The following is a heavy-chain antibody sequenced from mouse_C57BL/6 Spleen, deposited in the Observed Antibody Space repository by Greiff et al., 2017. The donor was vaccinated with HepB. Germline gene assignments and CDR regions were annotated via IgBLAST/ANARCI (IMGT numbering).Heavy chain of an antibody. CDR3: ASSLHSYWYFDV. V-gene: IGHV1-42*01. J-gene: IGHJ1*03. Sequence: EVQLQQSGPELVKPGASVKISCKASGYSFTGYYMNWVKQSPEKSLEWIGEINPRTGGTTYNQKFKAKATLTVDKSSSTAYMQLKSLTSDDSAVYYCASSLHSYWYFDVWGTGTTVTVSS. CDR2: INPRTGGT. CDR1: GYSFTGYY. D-gene: IGHD1-2*01.